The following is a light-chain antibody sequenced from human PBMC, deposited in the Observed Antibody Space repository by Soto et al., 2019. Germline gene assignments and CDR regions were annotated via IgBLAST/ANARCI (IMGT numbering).Light chain of an antibody. Sequence: DVVMTQSPLSLPVTLGQPASISCRSSQSLVYSDGNTYFYSFQQRPGQSPRRLIYKVSNRDSGVPDRFSGSGSGTDFTLKISRVEAEDVGIYYCMQGSHWVTFGQGTRLEIK. CDR1: QSLVYSDGNTY. CDR2: KVS. J-gene: IGKJ2*01. CDR3: MQGSHWVT. V-gene: IGKV2-30*01.